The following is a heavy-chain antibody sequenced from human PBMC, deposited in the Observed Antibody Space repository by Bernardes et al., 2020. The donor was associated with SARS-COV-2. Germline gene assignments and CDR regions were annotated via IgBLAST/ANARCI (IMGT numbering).Heavy chain of an antibody. CDR1: GYSFTSYD. V-gene: IGHV1-8*01. J-gene: IGHJ5*02. Sequence: ASVKVSCKASGYSFTSYDINWVRQATGQGLEWMGWMNPNSGNTGYAQKFQGRVTMTRNTSISTAYMELSSLRSEDTAVYYCARGGGYSYSYGHWWFDPWGQGTLVTVSS. CDR3: ARGGGYSYSYGHWWFDP. D-gene: IGHD5-18*01. CDR2: MNPNSGNT.